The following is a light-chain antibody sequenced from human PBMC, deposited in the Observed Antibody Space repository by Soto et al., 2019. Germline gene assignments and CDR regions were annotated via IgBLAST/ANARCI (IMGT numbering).Light chain of an antibody. J-gene: IGLJ1*01. CDR2: DVS. CDR1: SSDVGGYNY. V-gene: IGLV2-14*01. Sequence: QSALTQPASVSGSPGQSITISCTGTSSDVGGYNYVSWYQQHPGKAPKLMIYDVSNRPSGVSNRFSGSKSGNTASLTIPGLQAEDEADYYCSSYTSSSSYVFGTGTKVTV. CDR3: SSYTSSSSYV.